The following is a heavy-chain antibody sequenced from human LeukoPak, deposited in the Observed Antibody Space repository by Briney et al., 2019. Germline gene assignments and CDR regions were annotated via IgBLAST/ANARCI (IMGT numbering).Heavy chain of an antibody. D-gene: IGHD6-19*01. J-gene: IGHJ3*02. V-gene: IGHV4-30-4*01. Sequence: SQTLSLICTVSGGSISSGDYYWSWIRQPPGKGLEWIGYIYYSGSTYYNPSLKSRVTISVDTSKNQFSLKLSSVTAADTAVYYCARDAPYSSGWSRSDAFDIWGQGTMVTVSS. CDR3: ARDAPYSSGWSRSDAFDI. CDR2: IYYSGST. CDR1: GGSISSGDYY.